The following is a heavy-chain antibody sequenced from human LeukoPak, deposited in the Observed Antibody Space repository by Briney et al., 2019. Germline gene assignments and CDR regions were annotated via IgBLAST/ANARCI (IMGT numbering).Heavy chain of an antibody. D-gene: IGHD4-11*01. Sequence: GGSLRLSWAASGFTFSSYAMSWVRQAPGKGLEWVSAISGSGGNTYYEDSVKGRFTLSRDNSKNTLYLQMNSLRAEDTAVYYCPPPRMTTFDYWGQGPLVPVSS. V-gene: IGHV3-23*01. CDR2: ISGSGGNT. J-gene: IGHJ4*02. CDR3: PPPRMTTFDY. CDR1: GFTFSSYA.